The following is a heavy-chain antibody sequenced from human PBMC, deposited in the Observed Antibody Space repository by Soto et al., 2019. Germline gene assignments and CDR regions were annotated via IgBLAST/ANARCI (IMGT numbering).Heavy chain of an antibody. D-gene: IGHD3-3*01. V-gene: IGHV3-66*01. J-gene: IGHJ4*02. Sequence: GGSLRLSCAASGFTFSSYAMSWVRQAPGKGLEWVSVISSGGSTYYADSVKGRFTISRDNSKNTLYLQMNILRAEDTAVYYCVRGTMAPGLDHWGQGTLVTVSS. CDR2: ISSGGST. CDR1: GFTFSSYA. CDR3: VRGTMAPGLDH.